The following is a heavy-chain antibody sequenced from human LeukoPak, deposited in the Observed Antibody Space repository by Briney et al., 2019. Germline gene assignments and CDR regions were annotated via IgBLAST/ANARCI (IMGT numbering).Heavy chain of an antibody. D-gene: IGHD1-1*01. CDR1: AFTFSDSW. J-gene: IGHJ4*02. CDR3: AKDFGTTGTPHF. Sequence: GGSLRLSCAASAFTFSDSWMSWVRQAPGKGLEWVANINPDGSAQHYVDSVRGRFTISRDNARSLVHLQVNSLRAEDTAVYYCAKDFGTTGTPHFWGQGTLVTVSS. V-gene: IGHV3-7*03. CDR2: INPDGSAQ.